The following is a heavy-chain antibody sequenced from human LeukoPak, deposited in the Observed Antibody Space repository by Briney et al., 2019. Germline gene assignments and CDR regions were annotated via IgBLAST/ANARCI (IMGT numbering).Heavy chain of an antibody. CDR1: GGSISSYY. CDR3: AGERGEEYSSGWYKTNYFYN. D-gene: IGHD6-19*01. J-gene: IGHJ4*02. CDR2: GDYSGGT. V-gene: IGHV4-59*12. Sequence: PSETLSLTCTVSGGSISSYYWSWIRQPPGKGLEWIARGDYSGGTYYNPSLESRVAISADMSKNQISLKLTSVTGADTAVYYCAGERGEEYSSGWYKTNYFYNWGQGIRVTVSS.